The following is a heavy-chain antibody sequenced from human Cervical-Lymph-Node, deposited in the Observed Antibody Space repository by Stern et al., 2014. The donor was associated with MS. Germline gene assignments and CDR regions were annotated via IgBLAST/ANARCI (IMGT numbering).Heavy chain of an antibody. V-gene: IGHV1-18*04. Sequence: VHLVESGAEVKKPGASVKVSCKASGYTFTSHGISWVRQAPGQGLEWMGWISAYNGNSNYAQKLQGRVPMTTDTSTSPAYMELRSLRSDDTAVYYCASMADYSSGWYEYYFDYWGQGTLVTVSS. D-gene: IGHD6-19*01. CDR2: ISAYNGNS. CDR3: ASMADYSSGWYEYYFDY. J-gene: IGHJ4*02. CDR1: GYTFTSHG.